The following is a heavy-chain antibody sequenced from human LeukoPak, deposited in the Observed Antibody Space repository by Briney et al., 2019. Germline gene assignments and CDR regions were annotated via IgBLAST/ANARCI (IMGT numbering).Heavy chain of an antibody. Sequence: GGSLRLSCAVSGFTFSSHGMSWVRQAPGKGLEWVSAVSGSGSSTYYADSVKGRFTISRDNYKNMLYLQMSSLRAEDTAVYYCAKGSGSYAYYYYMDAWGKGTTVTISS. CDR3: AKGSGSYAYYYYMDA. J-gene: IGHJ6*03. CDR1: GFTFSSHG. V-gene: IGHV3-23*01. CDR2: VSGSGSST. D-gene: IGHD1-26*01.